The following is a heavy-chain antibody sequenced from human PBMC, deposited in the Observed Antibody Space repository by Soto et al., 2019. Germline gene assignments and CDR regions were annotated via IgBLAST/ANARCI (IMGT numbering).Heavy chain of an antibody. CDR3: AKFPDSSGYYFSDY. Sequence: LRLSCAASGFTFSSYAMSWVRQAPGKGLEWVSAISGSGGSTYYADSVKGRFTISRDNSKNTLYLQMNSLRAEDTAVYYCAKFPDSSGYYFSDYWGQGTLVTVSS. D-gene: IGHD3-22*01. CDR1: GFTFSSYA. J-gene: IGHJ4*02. CDR2: ISGSGGST. V-gene: IGHV3-23*01.